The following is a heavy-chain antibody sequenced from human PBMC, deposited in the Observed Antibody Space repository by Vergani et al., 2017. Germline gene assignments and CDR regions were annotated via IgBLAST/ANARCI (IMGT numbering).Heavy chain of an antibody. CDR2: IYPGDSDT. D-gene: IGHD3-22*01. J-gene: IGHJ3*02. V-gene: IGHV5-51*01. CDR3: ARGRYYDSSGYFGGAFDI. Sequence: VQLVQSGAEVKKPGESLKISCKGSGYSFTSYWIGWVRQMPGKGLEWMGIIYPGDSDTRYSPSFQGQVTISADKSISTAYLQWSSLKASDTAMYYCARGRYYDSSGYFGGAFDIWGQGTMVTVSS. CDR1: GYSFTSYW.